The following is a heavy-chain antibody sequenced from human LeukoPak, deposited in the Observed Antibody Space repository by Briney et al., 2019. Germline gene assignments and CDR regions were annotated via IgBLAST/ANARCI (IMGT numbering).Heavy chain of an antibody. J-gene: IGHJ4*02. CDR1: GFTFSSYW. V-gene: IGHV3-7*03. CDR2: VKQDGSEK. CDR3: ARLSSGWYGDFDY. Sequence: GALRLSCAASGFTFSSYWMSWVRQAPGKGLEWVANVKQDGSEKYYVDSVKGRFTISRGNAQNSLHLQMNSLRAEDTAVYYCARLSSGWYGDFDYWGQGTLVTVSS. D-gene: IGHD6-19*01.